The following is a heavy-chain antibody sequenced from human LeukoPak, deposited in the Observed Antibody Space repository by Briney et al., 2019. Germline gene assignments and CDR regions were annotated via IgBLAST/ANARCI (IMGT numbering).Heavy chain of an antibody. D-gene: IGHD3-22*01. CDR2: ISYEGSNE. CDR3: AKDGIRYYYDSSGYYGDY. Sequence: GGSLRLSCAASGFSFRSYGIHWVRQAPGKGLEWVAVISYEGSNEYYADSVKGRFTISRDNSKNTLYLQMTSLRAEDTAVYYCAKDGIRYYYDSSGYYGDYWGQGTLVTVSS. J-gene: IGHJ4*02. V-gene: IGHV3-30*18. CDR1: GFSFRSYG.